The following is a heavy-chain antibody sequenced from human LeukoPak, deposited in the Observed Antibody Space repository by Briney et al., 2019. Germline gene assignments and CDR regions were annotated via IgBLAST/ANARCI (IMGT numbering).Heavy chain of an antibody. CDR3: ASSKSGCSGGSCYRISTSTFRDAFDI. CDR2: ISAYNGNT. Sequence: ASVKVSCKASGYTFTSYGISWVRQAPGQGLEWMGWISAYNGNTNYAQKLQGRVTMTTDTSTSTAYMELRSLRSDDTAVYYCASSKSGCSGGSCYRISTSTFRDAFDIWGQGTMVTVSS. J-gene: IGHJ3*02. D-gene: IGHD2-15*01. CDR1: GYTFTSYG. V-gene: IGHV1-18*01.